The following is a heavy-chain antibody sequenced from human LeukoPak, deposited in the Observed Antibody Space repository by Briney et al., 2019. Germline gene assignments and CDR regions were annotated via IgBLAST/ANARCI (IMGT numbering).Heavy chain of an antibody. Sequence: GGSLRLSCAASGFTFSSYWMSWVRQAPGKGLEWVANIKQDGSEKYYVDSVKGRFTISRDNAKNSLYLQMNSLRAEDTAVYYCARGTAARRGVSWFDPWGQGTLVTVSS. V-gene: IGHV3-7*01. CDR1: GFTFSSYW. D-gene: IGHD6-6*01. J-gene: IGHJ5*02. CDR3: ARGTAARRGVSWFDP. CDR2: IKQDGSEK.